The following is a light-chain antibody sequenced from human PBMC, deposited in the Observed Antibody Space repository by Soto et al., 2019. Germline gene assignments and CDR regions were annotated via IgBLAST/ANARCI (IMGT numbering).Light chain of an antibody. Sequence: DIQLTQSPSFLSASVVDRVTLTCRASQGISSFLAWYQQKPGKAPKLLIYGASTLQSGVPSRFSGSGSGTEFTLTISSLQPEDFATYYCQQINSYPLTFGGGTKVDI. CDR3: QQINSYPLT. CDR1: QGISSF. J-gene: IGKJ4*01. V-gene: IGKV1-9*01. CDR2: GAS.